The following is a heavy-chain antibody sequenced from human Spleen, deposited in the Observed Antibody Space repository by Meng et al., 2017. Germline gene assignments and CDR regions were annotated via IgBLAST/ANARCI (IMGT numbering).Heavy chain of an antibody. CDR1: GFTFDDYG. D-gene: IGHD4-17*01. V-gene: IGHV3-7*01. CDR3: AREADYGDGFDY. CDR2: IKQDGSEK. Sequence: GESLKISCAASGFTFDDYGMSWVRQAPGKGLEWVANIKQDGSEKYYVDSVKGRFTISRDNAKNSLYLQMNSLRAEDTAVYYCAREADYGDGFDYWGQGTLVTVSS. J-gene: IGHJ4*02.